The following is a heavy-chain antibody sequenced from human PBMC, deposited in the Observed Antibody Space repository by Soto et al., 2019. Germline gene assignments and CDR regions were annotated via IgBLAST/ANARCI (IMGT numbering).Heavy chain of an antibody. J-gene: IGHJ5*02. CDR1: GFSLSTSGVG. Sequence: ESGPTLVNPTQTLTLTCTFSGFSLSTSGVGVGWIRQPPGKALEWLALIYWDDDKRYSPSLKSRLTITKDTSKNQVVLTMTNMDPVDTATYYCAHISFTKRFLEWPPRWFDPWGQGTLVTVSS. V-gene: IGHV2-5*02. CDR3: AHISFTKRFLEWPPRWFDP. D-gene: IGHD3-3*01. CDR2: IYWDDDK.